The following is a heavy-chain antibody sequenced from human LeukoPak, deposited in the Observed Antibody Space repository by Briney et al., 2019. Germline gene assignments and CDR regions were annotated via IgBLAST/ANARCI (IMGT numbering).Heavy chain of an antibody. D-gene: IGHD3-10*01. V-gene: IGHV4-4*07. CDR3: ARESSGNYYIPVGYMDV. Sequence: SETLSLTCPVLGSSISIYGWNWIPQCAGKSLDWIGRIFSRGISNYDASLKSRVTMSVDTSKNQFSLYLSSVTAADTAVYYWARESSGNYYIPVGYMDVCGKGTTVTVSS. CDR2: IFSRGIS. CDR1: GSSISIYG. J-gene: IGHJ6*03.